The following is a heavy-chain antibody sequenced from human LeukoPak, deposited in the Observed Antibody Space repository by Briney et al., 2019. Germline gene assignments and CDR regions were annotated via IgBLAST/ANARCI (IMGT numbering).Heavy chain of an antibody. CDR2: INHSGST. CDR3: ARQSRIFTMVRGVIITLYYFDY. V-gene: IGHV4-34*01. D-gene: IGHD3-10*01. Sequence: SETLSLTCAVYGGSFSGYYWSWVRQPPGKGLEWIGEINHSGSTNYNPSLKSRVTISVDTSKNQFSLKLSSVTAADTAVYYCARQSRIFTMVRGVIITLYYFDYWGQGTLVTVSP. J-gene: IGHJ4*02. CDR1: GGSFSGYY.